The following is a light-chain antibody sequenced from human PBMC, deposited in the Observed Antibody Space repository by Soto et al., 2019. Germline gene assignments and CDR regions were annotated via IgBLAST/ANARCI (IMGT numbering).Light chain of an antibody. J-gene: IGKJ1*01. CDR1: QTISSW. V-gene: IGKV1-5*01. Sequence: DIQITQSPSPLSGSVGDRVTVTVRASQTISSWLAWYQQKPGKAPKLLIYEASILQSGVPSRFSGSGSGTDFTLTISSLQPEDFATYYCLQHNTYPRTFGQGSMVDI. CDR2: EAS. CDR3: LQHNTYPRT.